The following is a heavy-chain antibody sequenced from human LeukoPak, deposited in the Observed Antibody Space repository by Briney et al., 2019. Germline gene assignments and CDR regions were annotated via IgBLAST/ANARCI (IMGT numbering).Heavy chain of an antibody. CDR1: GYTFRDFG. Sequence: ASVKVSCKASGYTFRDFGISWVRQAPGQGLEWMGWITTYNGNTNYIQKLQGRVTMTTDTSTSTAYMELRSLRSDDTAVYYCARERPPDFTGIGRTKRNQNWFDPWGQGTLVTVSS. V-gene: IGHV1-18*01. CDR2: ITTYNGNT. J-gene: IGHJ5*02. CDR3: ARERPPDFTGIGRTKRNQNWFDP. D-gene: IGHD1-1*01.